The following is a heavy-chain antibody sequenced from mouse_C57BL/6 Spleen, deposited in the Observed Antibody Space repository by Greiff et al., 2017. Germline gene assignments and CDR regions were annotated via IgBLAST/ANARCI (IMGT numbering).Heavy chain of an antibody. V-gene: IGHV1-82*01. CDR1: GYAFSSSW. Sequence: QVQLQQSGPELVKPGASVKISCKASGYAFSSSWMNWVKQRPGKGLEWIGRIYPGDGDTNYNGKFKGKATLTADKSSSTAYMQLSSLTSEDSAVYFCAREHYDYDEHAMDYWGQGTSVTVSS. D-gene: IGHD2-4*01. J-gene: IGHJ4*01. CDR3: AREHYDYDEHAMDY. CDR2: IYPGDGDT.